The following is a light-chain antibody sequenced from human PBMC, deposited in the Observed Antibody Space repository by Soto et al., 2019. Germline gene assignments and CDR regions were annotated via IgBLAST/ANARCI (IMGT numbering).Light chain of an antibody. Sequence: QSVLTQPASVSGSPGQSITISCTGTSSDVGYYTFVSWYQQHPSKAPRLMNYGARDRASGVSNRCSGSKAGNTASLTISGLQPEDEADYYCCSLARGSTLLCGGGTKMTV. CDR1: SSDVGYYTF. CDR2: GAR. CDR3: CSLARGSTLL. V-gene: IGLV2-23*01. J-gene: IGLJ2*01.